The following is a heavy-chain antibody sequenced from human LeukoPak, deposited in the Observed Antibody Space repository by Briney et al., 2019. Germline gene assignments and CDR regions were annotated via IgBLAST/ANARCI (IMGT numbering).Heavy chain of an antibody. CDR1: GYIFTSYG. CDR2: ISAYNGNT. D-gene: IGHD4-23*01. V-gene: IGHV1-18*01. CDR3: ARDMSTRVTPISYAFDV. J-gene: IGHJ3*01. Sequence: ASVKVSCKASGYIFTSYGISWVRQAPGQGLEWMGWISAYNGNTNYAQKLQGRVTMTTDTSTSTAYMELRSLRSDDTAVYYCARDMSTRVTPISYAFDVWGQGTMVTVSS.